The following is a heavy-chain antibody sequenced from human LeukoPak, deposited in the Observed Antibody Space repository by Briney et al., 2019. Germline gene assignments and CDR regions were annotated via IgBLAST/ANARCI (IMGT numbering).Heavy chain of an antibody. Sequence: GGSLRLSCVASGFNFSKNDMHWVRQTTERGLEWVSAIGVAGDTCYADPVKGRFTISRENGKNSVYLQMNSLRAGDTAVYFCAKAFDYNGLRGEGGSFDCWGQGALVTVSS. D-gene: IGHD4-11*01. J-gene: IGHJ4*02. CDR3: AKAFDYNGLRGEGGSFDC. CDR2: IGVAGDT. V-gene: IGHV3-13*01. CDR1: GFNFSKND.